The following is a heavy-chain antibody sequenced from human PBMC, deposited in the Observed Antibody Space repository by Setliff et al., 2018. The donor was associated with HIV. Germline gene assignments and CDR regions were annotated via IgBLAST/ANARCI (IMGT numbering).Heavy chain of an antibody. V-gene: IGHV3-43D*04. CDR1: GFTFDDYA. D-gene: IGHD3-10*01. J-gene: IGHJ4*02. CDR2: INWAGSRT. CDR3: AKSTGSVLGTYYFDN. Sequence: VGSLRLSCAASGFTFDDYAMYWVRQAPGKGLEWVSLINWAGSRTFYAESVRGRFTTSRDNSKNFLYLEMNSLRDDDTALYFCAKSTGSVLGTYYFDNWGQGTLVTVSS.